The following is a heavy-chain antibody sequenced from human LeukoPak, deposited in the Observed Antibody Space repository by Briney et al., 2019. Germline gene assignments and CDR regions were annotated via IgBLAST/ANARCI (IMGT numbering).Heavy chain of an antibody. D-gene: IGHD2-15*01. CDR2: IIPIFGTT. J-gene: IGHJ4*02. Sequence: SVKVSCNASGGTFSSYSISLVRQAPGQGLEWIGRIIPIFGTTNYAQKFQSRVTITTDDSTSTAYMELSSLRSEDTAVYYCARAPHHCSGGSCYGYWGQGTLVTVSS. V-gene: IGHV1-69*05. CDR1: GGTFSSYS. CDR3: ARAPHHCSGGSCYGY.